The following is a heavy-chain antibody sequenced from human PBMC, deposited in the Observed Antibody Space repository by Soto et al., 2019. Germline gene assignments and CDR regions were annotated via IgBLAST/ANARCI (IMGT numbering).Heavy chain of an antibody. V-gene: IGHV5-51*01. CDR1: GYKVSTWHNFTSYW. CDR2: IYPGDSDT. Sequence: PGESLKISCMGSGYKVSTWHNFTSYWIAWVRQMPGEGLEWMGIIYPGDSDTRYSPSFQGQVTISADKSISTAYLQWSSLKASDTAMYYCARHESGMDVWGQGTTVTVSS. J-gene: IGHJ6*02. CDR3: ARHESGMDV.